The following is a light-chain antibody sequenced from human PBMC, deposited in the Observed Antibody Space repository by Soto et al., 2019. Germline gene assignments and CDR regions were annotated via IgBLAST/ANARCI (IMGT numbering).Light chain of an antibody. CDR3: QQYGGLPRT. J-gene: IGKJ1*01. Sequence: EIVLTQSPGTLSLSPGERATLSCRASQSVTKNYLAWFQQKPGQAPRLLIYGTSNRATGIPDRFSGSGSGTDFTLSISRLEPEDFAVYYCQQYGGLPRTFGQGTRWIS. CDR2: GTS. CDR1: QSVTKNY. V-gene: IGKV3-20*01.